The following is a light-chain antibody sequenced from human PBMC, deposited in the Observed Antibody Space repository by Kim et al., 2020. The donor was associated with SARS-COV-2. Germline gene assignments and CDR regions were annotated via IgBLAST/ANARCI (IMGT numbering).Light chain of an antibody. Sequence: SVDPGQTARITCGGNRIGSKSVRWYQGKAGQAPVLVIYRDNNRPSGIPERFSGSNSGNTATLTISSAQAGDEADYFCQVWDSTTVVFGGGTQLTVL. CDR1: RIGSKS. V-gene: IGLV3-9*01. J-gene: IGLJ2*01. CDR2: RDN. CDR3: QVWDSTTVV.